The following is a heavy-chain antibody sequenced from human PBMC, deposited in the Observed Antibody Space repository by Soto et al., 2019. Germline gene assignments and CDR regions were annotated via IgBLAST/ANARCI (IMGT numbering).Heavy chain of an antibody. D-gene: IGHD5-12*01. V-gene: IGHV3-23*01. CDR3: AKAGGGYTKWHFDS. J-gene: IGHJ4*01. CDR1: GFSFSGYA. Sequence: EVQLLESGGGSVQPGGSLRLSCAASGFSFSGYAMAWVRQAPGKGLEWVSGISGSGATTYYADSVKGRCTISRDNSKNTLSLQVNRLSAEDPAVYYCAKAGGGYTKWHFDSWGHGSLVTVSS. CDR2: ISGSGATT.